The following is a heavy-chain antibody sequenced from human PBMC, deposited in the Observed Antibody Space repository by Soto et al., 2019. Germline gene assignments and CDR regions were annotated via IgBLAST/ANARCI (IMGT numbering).Heavy chain of an antibody. J-gene: IGHJ4*02. V-gene: IGHV3-30-3*01. CDR2: ISYDGSNK. CDR1: GFTFSSYA. CDR3: ARVGRLHYFDY. Sequence: QVQLVESGGSVVQPGRSLRLSCAASGFTFSSYAMHWVRQAPGKGLEWVAVISYDGSNKYYADSVKGRFTISRDNSKNTLYLQMNSLRAEDTAVYYCARVGRLHYFDYWGQGTLVTVSS. D-gene: IGHD4-17*01.